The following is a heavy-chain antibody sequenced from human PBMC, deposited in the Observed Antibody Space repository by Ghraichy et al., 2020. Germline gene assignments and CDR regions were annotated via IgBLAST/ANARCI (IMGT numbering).Heavy chain of an antibody. V-gene: IGHV1-8*01. D-gene: IGHD5-12*01. Sequence: KVSCKASGYTFTSYDINWVRQATGQGLEWMGWMNPNSGNTGYAQKFQGRVTMTRNTSISTAYMELSSLRSEDTAVYYCARGGGYESLLSSSVYYGMDVWGQGTTVTVSS. J-gene: IGHJ6*02. CDR1: GYTFTSYD. CDR2: MNPNSGNT. CDR3: ARGGGYESLLSSSVYYGMDV.